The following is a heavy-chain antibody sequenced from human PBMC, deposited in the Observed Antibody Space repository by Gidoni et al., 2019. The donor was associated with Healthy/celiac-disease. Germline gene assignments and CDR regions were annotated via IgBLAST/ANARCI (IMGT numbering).Heavy chain of an antibody. V-gene: IGHV3-21*01. CDR3: ARDLGELLPLEGGMDV. CDR2: ISSSSSYI. D-gene: IGHD3-16*01. J-gene: IGHJ6*02. CDR1: GFTFSSYS. Sequence: EVQLVESGGGLVKPGGSLRLSCAASGFTFSSYSMNWVRQAPGTGLEWVSSISSSSSYIYYADSVKGRFTISRDNAKNSLYLQMNSLRAEDTAVYYCARDLGELLPLEGGMDVWGQGTTVTVSS.